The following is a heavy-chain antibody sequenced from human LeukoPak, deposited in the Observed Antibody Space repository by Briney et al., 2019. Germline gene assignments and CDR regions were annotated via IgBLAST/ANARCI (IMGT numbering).Heavy chain of an antibody. J-gene: IGHJ4*02. CDR2: IYSGGST. CDR3: ARASPYYYDSGGPIDY. Sequence: GGSLRLSCAASGFTFSNYAMAWVRQAPGKGLEGVSVIYSGGSTYYSDSVKRRFTISRDNSKNTLYLQMNSLRAEDTAVYYCARASPYYYDSGGPIDYWGQGTLVTVSS. CDR1: GFTFSNYA. D-gene: IGHD3-22*01. V-gene: IGHV3-66*02.